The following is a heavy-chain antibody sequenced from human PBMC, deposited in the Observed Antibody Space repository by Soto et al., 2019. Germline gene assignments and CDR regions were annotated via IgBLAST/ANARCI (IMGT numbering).Heavy chain of an antibody. CDR1: GYIFTNYY. CDR3: ARALAAAAY. Sequence: QVQLVQSGAEVKKPGASVKVSCKASGYIFTNYYIHWVRQAPGQGLEWMAIINPLPTSGSTNDAQKVQGRVTVTRDTATSTVYLALSSMRSDDTAVYYCARALAAAAYWGQGTLVTVSS. J-gene: IGHJ4*02. CDR2: INPLPTSGST. V-gene: IGHV1-46*01. D-gene: IGHD6-13*01.